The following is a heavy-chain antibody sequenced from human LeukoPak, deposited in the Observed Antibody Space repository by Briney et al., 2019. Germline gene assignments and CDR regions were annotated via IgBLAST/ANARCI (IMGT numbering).Heavy chain of an antibody. CDR1: GGSIRNYY. CDR2: IYYRGNT. CDR3: ARVRYCSTNRCYDREFDN. Sequence: PLETLSLTCTVSGGSIRNYYWSWIRQPPGKGLEWIGSIYYRGNTNYNPSLKSRVTISVDTSKNQFSLKLNSVTAADTAVYYCARVRYCSTNRCYDREFDNWGQGTLVTVSS. D-gene: IGHD2-2*01. J-gene: IGHJ4*02. V-gene: IGHV4-59*01.